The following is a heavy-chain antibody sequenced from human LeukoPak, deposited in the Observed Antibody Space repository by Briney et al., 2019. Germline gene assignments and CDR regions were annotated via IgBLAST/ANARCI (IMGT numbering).Heavy chain of an antibody. CDR2: ISAYNGNT. J-gene: IGHJ4*02. CDR1: GYTFTSYG. Sequence: GASVKVSCKASGYTFTSYGISWVRQASGQGLEWMGWISAYNGNTNYAQKLQGRVTMTTDTSTSTAYMGLRSLGSDDTAVYYCARDLELWYPVGYWGQGTLVTVSS. D-gene: IGHD5-18*01. V-gene: IGHV1-18*01. CDR3: ARDLELWYPVGY.